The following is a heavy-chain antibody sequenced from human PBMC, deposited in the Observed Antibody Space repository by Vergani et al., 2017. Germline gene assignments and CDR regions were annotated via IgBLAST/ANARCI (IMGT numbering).Heavy chain of an antibody. Sequence: QVQLQQWGAGLLKPSETLSLTCAVYGGSFSGYYWSWIRQPPGKGLEWIGEINHSGSTNYNPSLKSRVTISVDTSKNQFSLKLSSVTAADTAVYYCARXSTYYYDSSGYYYVTRGAFDIWGQGTMVTVSS. J-gene: IGHJ3*02. CDR3: ARXSTYYYDSSGYYYVTRGAFDI. CDR1: GGSFSGYY. CDR2: INHSGST. V-gene: IGHV4-34*01. D-gene: IGHD3-22*01.